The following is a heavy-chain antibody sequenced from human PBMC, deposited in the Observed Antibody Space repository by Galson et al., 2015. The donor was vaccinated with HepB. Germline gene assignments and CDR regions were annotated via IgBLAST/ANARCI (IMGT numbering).Heavy chain of an antibody. J-gene: IGHJ6*02. V-gene: IGHV1-69*04. CDR2: IIPIVGLA. CDR3: AVENNYDYGMDV. Sequence: SVKVSCKASGDTFSSTGISGVRQAPGQGLEWMGRIIPIVGLAKYGQNFQVRVTITADTSTNTGYMELSSLRSDDTAVYYCAVENNYDYGMDVWGQGTMVIVSS. D-gene: IGHD1/OR15-1a*01. CDR1: GDTFSSTG.